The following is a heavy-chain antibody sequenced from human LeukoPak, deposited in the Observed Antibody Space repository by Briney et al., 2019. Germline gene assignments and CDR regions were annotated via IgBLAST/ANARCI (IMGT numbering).Heavy chain of an antibody. CDR1: GGSISTYY. J-gene: IGHJ3*02. V-gene: IGHV4-59*01. Sequence: PSETLSLTCTVSGGSISTYYWTWVRRSPGRGLEWIGCVYLSGITLYNPSLKSRITISLDTSKNQFSLQFDSVTAADTAVYFCARGLSDAFDIWGQGTMVTVSS. CDR2: VYLSGIT. CDR3: ARGLSDAFDI.